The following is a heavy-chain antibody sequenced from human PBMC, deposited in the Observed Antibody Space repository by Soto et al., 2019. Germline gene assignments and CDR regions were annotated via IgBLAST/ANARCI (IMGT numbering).Heavy chain of an antibody. Sequence: PSETLSLTCTVSGGSISSYYWSWIRQPPGKGLEWIGYIYYSGSTNYNPSLKSRVTISVDTSKNQFSLKLSSVTAADTAVYYCARRYGSFFDYWGQGTLVTGSS. CDR3: ARRYGSFFDY. CDR2: IYYSGST. CDR1: GGSISSYY. V-gene: IGHV4-59*01. J-gene: IGHJ4*02. D-gene: IGHD5-18*01.